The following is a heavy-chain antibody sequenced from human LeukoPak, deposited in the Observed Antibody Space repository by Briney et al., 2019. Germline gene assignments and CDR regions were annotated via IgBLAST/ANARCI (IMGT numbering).Heavy chain of an antibody. CDR2: IYYSGST. CDR3: VRFVHDFWSGYDY. V-gene: IGHV4-31*03. Sequence: SETLSLTCTVSGGSISSGGYYWSWIRQHPGKGLEWIGYIYYSGSTYYNPSLKSRVTISVDTSKNQFSLKLRSVTAADTAVYYCVRFVHDFWSGYDYWGQGTLVTVSS. D-gene: IGHD3-3*01. J-gene: IGHJ4*02. CDR1: GGSISSGGYY.